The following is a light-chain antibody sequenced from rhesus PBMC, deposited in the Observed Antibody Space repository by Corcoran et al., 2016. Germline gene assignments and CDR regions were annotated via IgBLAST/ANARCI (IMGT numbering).Light chain of an antibody. CDR2: YAS. CDR1: QGISNY. J-gene: IGKJ1*01. Sequence: DIQMTQSPSSLSASVGDTVTITFRASQGISNYLAWYQQKPGKAPKPLIYYASRLESGVPSRFSVSGCVTDFTLTIISLQTEDFTTDYRQQHNSYPWTFGQGTKVEIK. V-gene: IGKV1S16*01. CDR3: QQHNSYPWT.